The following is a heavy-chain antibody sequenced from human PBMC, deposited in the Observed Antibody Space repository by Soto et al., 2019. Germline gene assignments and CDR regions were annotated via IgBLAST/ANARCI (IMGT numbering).Heavy chain of an antibody. CDR1: GYTLTELS. Sequence: ASVKVSCKVSGYTLTELSMHWVRQAPGKGLEWMGGFDPEDGETIYAQKFQGRVTMTEDTSTDTAYMELSSLRSEDTAVYYCATDHSIVVVPAAISKGRYYYGMDVWGQGTTVTVSS. D-gene: IGHD2-2*01. J-gene: IGHJ6*02. V-gene: IGHV1-24*01. CDR3: ATDHSIVVVPAAISKGRYYYGMDV. CDR2: FDPEDGET.